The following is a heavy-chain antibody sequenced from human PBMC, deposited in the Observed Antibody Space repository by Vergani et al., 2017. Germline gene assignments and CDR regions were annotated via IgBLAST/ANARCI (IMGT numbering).Heavy chain of an antibody. Sequence: QVQLVQSGAEVKKPGSSVKVSCKASGGTFSSYAISWVRQAPGQGLEWMGGIIPIFGTANYAQKFQGRVTITADESTSTAYMELSSLRSEDPAVYYCARAQTTVINHRNYYYYYMDVWGKGTTVTVSS. V-gene: IGHV1-69*01. J-gene: IGHJ6*03. D-gene: IGHD4-11*01. CDR1: GGTFSSYA. CDR3: ARAQTTVINHRNYYYYYMDV. CDR2: IIPIFGTA.